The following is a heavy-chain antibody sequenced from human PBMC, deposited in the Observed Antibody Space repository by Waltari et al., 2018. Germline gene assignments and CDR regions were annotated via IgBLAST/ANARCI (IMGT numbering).Heavy chain of an antibody. Sequence: QVQLVESGGGVVQPGGSLRLSCAASGFTFSSYGMHWVRQAPGKGLEWVAFIWYDGGNTYYGDSVKGRFTISRDNSKSTLSLQVNSLRAEDTAVYYCAKGLSGTYSTLAYFMDVWGKGTTVTVSS. V-gene: IGHV3-30*02. J-gene: IGHJ6*03. CDR1: GFTFSSYG. D-gene: IGHD1-26*01. CDR3: AKGLSGTYSTLAYFMDV. CDR2: IWYDGGNT.